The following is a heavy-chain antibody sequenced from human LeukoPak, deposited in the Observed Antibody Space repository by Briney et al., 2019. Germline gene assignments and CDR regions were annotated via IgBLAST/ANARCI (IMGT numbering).Heavy chain of an antibody. D-gene: IGHD6-13*01. CDR3: ARVVGLTGYSSTWYSGYYYMDV. Sequence: ASVKVSCKVSGYTLTELSMHWVRQAPGKGLEWMGGFDPEDGETFYAQKFQGRVTMTEDTSTDTAYMELSSLRSEDTAVYYCARVVGLTGYSSTWYSGYYYMDVWGKGTTVTVSS. CDR2: FDPEDGET. J-gene: IGHJ6*03. V-gene: IGHV1-24*01. CDR1: GYTLTELS.